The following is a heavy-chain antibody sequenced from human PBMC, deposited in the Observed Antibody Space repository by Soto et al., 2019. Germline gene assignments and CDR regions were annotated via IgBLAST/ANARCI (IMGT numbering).Heavy chain of an antibody. CDR2: IYYSGST. CDR3: ATSNWFDP. Sequence: QLQLQESGPGLVKPSETLSLTCTVSGGSISSSRYYWGWIRQPPGKGLEWIGYIYYSGSTYYNPSLKRRVXXAVDTSKNQFSLKLNSVTAADTAVYYCATSNWFDPWGQGTLVTVSS. CDR1: GGSISSSRYY. V-gene: IGHV4-39*01. J-gene: IGHJ5*02.